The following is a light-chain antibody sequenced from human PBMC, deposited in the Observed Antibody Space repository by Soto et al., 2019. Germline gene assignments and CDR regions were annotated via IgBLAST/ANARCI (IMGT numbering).Light chain of an antibody. V-gene: IGKV3-15*01. J-gene: IGKJ1*01. CDR1: ASVSSN. CDR2: GAS. CDR3: HQNNNWPRT. Sequence: EIVMTQSPATLSVSPGERATLSCRASASVSSNLVWYQQKPGQAPRLLIYGASTRASGIPARFSGSGSGTDFTLTISSLQSDFFAVYYCHQNNNWPRTFGQGTKVDIK.